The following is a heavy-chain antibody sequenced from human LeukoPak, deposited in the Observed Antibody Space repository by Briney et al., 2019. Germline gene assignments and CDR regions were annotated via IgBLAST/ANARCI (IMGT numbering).Heavy chain of an antibody. J-gene: IGHJ6*03. V-gene: IGHV3-11*04. CDR2: ISSSDSTI. Sequence: GGSLRLSCAASGFTFSSYAMSWIRQAPGKGLEWVSYISSSDSTIYLADSVKGRFTISRDNAKNSLYLQMNSLRAEDTAVYYCARAKRETNNWYEDYYYYYMDVWGKGTTVTVSS. CDR1: GFTFSSYA. D-gene: IGHD1-1*01. CDR3: ARAKRETNNWYEDYYYYYMDV.